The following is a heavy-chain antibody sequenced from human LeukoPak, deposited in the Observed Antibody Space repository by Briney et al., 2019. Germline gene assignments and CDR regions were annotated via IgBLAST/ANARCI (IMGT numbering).Heavy chain of an antibody. CDR3: ARGSSSGYYYMDV. D-gene: IGHD6-6*01. Sequence: GGSLRLSCAASGFTFSSYGMHWVRQAPGKGLEWVAFIRYDGSNKYYADSAKGRFTISRDNAKNSLYLQMNSLRAEDTAVYYCARGSSSGYYYMDVWGKGTTVTVSS. J-gene: IGHJ6*03. CDR2: IRYDGSNK. CDR1: GFTFSSYG. V-gene: IGHV3-30*02.